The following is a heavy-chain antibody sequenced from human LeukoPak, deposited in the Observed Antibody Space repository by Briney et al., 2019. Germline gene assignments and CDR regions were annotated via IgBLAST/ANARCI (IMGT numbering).Heavy chain of an antibody. D-gene: IGHD2-2*01. CDR3: AREWVVVPAAVDY. CDR1: GFTFSSYA. CDR2: ISGSGGST. Sequence: GGSLRLSCAASGFTFSSYAMSWVRQAPGKGLEWVSAISGSGGSTYYADSVKGRFTISRDNAKNSLYLQMNSLRAEDTAVYYCAREWVVVPAAVDYWGQGTLVTVSS. J-gene: IGHJ4*02. V-gene: IGHV3-23*01.